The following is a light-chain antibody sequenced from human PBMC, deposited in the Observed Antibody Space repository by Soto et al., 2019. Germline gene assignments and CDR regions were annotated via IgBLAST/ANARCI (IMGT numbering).Light chain of an antibody. Sequence: DIQMTQSPSTLSASVGDRVTITCRALHSISPWLAWYQQKPGTAPKLLIYKASSLESGVPSRFSGSASGTEFTLTISSLHPDDFATYYCQHYSGYSTFGQGTKVDIK. V-gene: IGKV1-5*03. CDR3: QHYSGYST. CDR1: HSISPW. CDR2: KAS. J-gene: IGKJ1*01.